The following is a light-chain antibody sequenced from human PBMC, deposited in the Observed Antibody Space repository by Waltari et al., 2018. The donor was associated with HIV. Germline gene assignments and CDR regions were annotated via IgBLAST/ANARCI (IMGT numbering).Light chain of an antibody. CDR1: SSDVGDYNS. V-gene: IGLV2-11*01. J-gene: IGLJ1*01. Sequence: QSALTQPRSVSGSPGQSVTISCTGASSDVGDYNSVSWYQQHPGKAPKLMIYDVTKRPSGVPDRFSGSKSGNTASLTISGLQAEDEADYYCCSYAGSYTYVFESGTRVTVL. CDR2: DVT. CDR3: CSYAGSYTYV.